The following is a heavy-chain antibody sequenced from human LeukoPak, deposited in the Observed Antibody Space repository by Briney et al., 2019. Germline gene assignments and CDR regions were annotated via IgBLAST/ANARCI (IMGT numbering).Heavy chain of an antibody. V-gene: IGHV4-59*02. CDR1: GGSVTGHY. CDR2: VDHKGRA. Sequence: SETLSLTCTVSGGSVTGHYWSWIRQSPGKGLEWIGYVDHKGRANSRPSLKSRVAASVDTSKNQISLKLSSVTAADTAVYYCARAMSLDVWGQGTTVTVSS. J-gene: IGHJ6*02. CDR3: ARAMSLDV.